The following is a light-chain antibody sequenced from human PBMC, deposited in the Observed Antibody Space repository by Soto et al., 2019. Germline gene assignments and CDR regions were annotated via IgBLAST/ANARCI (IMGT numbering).Light chain of an antibody. CDR2: GAS. J-gene: IGKJ1*01. CDR3: LHYNDWPRWT. V-gene: IGKV3-15*01. CDR1: QSVDIN. Sequence: IVLTQSPATLSVSPWERVTLSCRASQSVDINLAWYQQKPGQAPRLLIFGASTRATGIPARFSGSGSGTEFTLTISSLQSEDFAVYYCLHYNDWPRWTFGQGTKVDIK.